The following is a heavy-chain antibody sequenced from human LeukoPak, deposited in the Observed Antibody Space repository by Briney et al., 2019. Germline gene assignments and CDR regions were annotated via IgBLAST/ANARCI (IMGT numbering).Heavy chain of an antibody. CDR1: GDTFSSYA. CDR2: IIPIFGTA. D-gene: IGHD2-21*02. V-gene: IGHV1-69*05. J-gene: IGHJ4*02. CDR3: ARDRYSVVVVAAKGGLRHCGGDCYSID. Sequence: GASVKVSCKASGDTFSSYAISWVRQAPGQGLEWMGRIIPIFGTANYAQKFQGRVTITTDESTSTAYMELSSLRSEDTAVYYCARDRYSVVVVAAKGGLRHCGGDCYSIDWGQGTLVTVSS.